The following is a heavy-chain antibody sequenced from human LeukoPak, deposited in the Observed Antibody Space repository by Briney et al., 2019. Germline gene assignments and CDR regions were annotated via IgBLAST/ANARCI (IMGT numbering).Heavy chain of an antibody. CDR2: ISSGFHT. D-gene: IGHD5-18*01. CDR1: GFTLGSHD. CDR3: VGEARGYHYTYFDY. V-gene: IGHV3-13*01. Sequence: GGSLRLSCTASGFTLGSHDMHWVRQTTGEGLEWVAAISSGFHTFYAASVKGRFTVSRDDAKNSLYLQMNSLRAGDTVLYYCVGEARGYHYTYFDYWGQGTLVTVSS. J-gene: IGHJ4*02.